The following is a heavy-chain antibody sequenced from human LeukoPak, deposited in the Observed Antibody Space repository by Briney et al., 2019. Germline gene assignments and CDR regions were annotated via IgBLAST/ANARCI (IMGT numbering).Heavy chain of an antibody. V-gene: IGHV1-24*01. CDR2: FDPEDGEG. CDR1: GYTLPDLS. Sequence: ASVKVSCKVSGYTLPDLSMHWVRQAPGKGLEWMGGFDPEDGEGIYAQKFQGRVTMTEDTSTDTAYMELSSLRSEDTAVYYCARDKGVLWFGESMGYYYYGMDVWGQGTTVTVSS. CDR3: ARDKGVLWFGESMGYYYYGMDV. D-gene: IGHD3-10*01. J-gene: IGHJ6*02.